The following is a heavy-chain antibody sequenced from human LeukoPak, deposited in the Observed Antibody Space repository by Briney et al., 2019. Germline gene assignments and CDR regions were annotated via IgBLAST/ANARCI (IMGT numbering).Heavy chain of an antibody. D-gene: IGHD1-26*01. V-gene: IGHV3-23*01. J-gene: IGHJ5*02. Sequence: GGSLRLSCAASGFTFSSYAMSWVRQAPGKELEWVSAISGSGGSTYYADSVKGRFTISRDNSKNTLYLQMNSLRAEDTAVYYCAKDDPRVGATRNWFDPWGQGTLVTVSS. CDR1: GFTFSSYA. CDR3: AKDDPRVGATRNWFDP. CDR2: ISGSGGST.